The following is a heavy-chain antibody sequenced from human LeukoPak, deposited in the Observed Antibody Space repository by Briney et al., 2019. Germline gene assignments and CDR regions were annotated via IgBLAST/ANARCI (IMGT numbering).Heavy chain of an antibody. J-gene: IGHJ6*03. CDR1: GFTFSSYS. CDR2: ISSSSSYI. D-gene: IGHD6-13*01. CDR3: ARSPGGYSSSWYYYYMDV. Sequence: GGSLRLSCAASGFTFSSYSMNWVRQAPGKGLEWVSSISSSSSYIYYADSVKGRFTISRDNAKNSLYLQMNSLRAEDTAVYYCARSPGGYSSSWYYYYMDVWGRGTTVTVSS. V-gene: IGHV3-21*01.